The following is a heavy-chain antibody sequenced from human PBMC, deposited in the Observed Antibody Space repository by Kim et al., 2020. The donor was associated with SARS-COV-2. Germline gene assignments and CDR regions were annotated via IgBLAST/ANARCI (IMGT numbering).Heavy chain of an antibody. CDR3: ARERGGPPYSSGWYYYYGMDV. Sequence: SETLSLTCAVYGGSFSGYYWSWIRQPPGKGLEWIGEINHSGSTNYNPSLKSRVTISVDTSKNQFSLKLSSVTAADTAVYYCARERGGPPYSSGWYYYYGMDVWGQGTTVTVSS. J-gene: IGHJ6*02. D-gene: IGHD6-19*01. CDR1: GGSFSGYY. CDR2: INHSGST. V-gene: IGHV4-34*01.